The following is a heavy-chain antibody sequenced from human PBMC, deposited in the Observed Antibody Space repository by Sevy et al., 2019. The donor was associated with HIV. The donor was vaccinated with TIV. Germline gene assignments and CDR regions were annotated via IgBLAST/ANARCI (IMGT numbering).Heavy chain of an antibody. J-gene: IGHJ5*02. CDR3: AREGIMITFGGVIAYNWFDP. V-gene: IGHV1-69*06. CDR1: GGTFSSYA. CDR2: IIPIFGTA. Sequence: ASVKVSCKASGGTFSSYAISWVRQAPGQGLEWMGGIIPIFGTANYAQKFQGRVTITADKSTSTAYRELSSLRSEDTAVYYCAREGIMITFGGVIAYNWFDPWGQGTLVTVSS. D-gene: IGHD3-16*02.